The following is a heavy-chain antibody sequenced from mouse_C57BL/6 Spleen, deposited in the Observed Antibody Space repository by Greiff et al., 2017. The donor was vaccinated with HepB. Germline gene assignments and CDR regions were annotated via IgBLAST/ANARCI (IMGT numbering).Heavy chain of an antibody. CDR2: IDPSDSYT. CDR1: GYTFTSYW. CDR3: ARKPLGWYFDV. Sequence: QVQLQQSGAELVMPGASVKLSCKASGYTFTSYWMHWVKQRPGQGLEWIGEIDPSDSYTNYNQKFKGKSTLTVDKSSSTAYMQLSSLTSEDSAVYYCARKPLGWYFDVWGTGTTVTVSS. V-gene: IGHV1-69*01. J-gene: IGHJ1*03. D-gene: IGHD4-1*01.